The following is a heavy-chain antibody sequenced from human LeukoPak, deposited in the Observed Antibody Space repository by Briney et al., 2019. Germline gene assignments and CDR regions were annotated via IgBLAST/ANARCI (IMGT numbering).Heavy chain of an antibody. CDR3: ARLYRDSSGWSYYYYYMDV. V-gene: IGHV3-11*04. Sequence: GGSLRLSCAASGFTFSDYYMSWIRQAPGKGLEWVSYISSSGSTMYYADSVKGRFTISRDNAKNSLYLQMNSLRAEDTAVYYCARLYRDSSGWSYYYYYMDVWGKGTTVTVSS. CDR2: ISSSGSTM. J-gene: IGHJ6*03. D-gene: IGHD6-19*01. CDR1: GFTFSDYY.